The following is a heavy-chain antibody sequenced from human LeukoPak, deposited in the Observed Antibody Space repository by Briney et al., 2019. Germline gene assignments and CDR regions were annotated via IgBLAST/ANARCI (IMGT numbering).Heavy chain of an antibody. CDR3: TRDPLDGDSNYDYYYMDV. D-gene: IGHD3-10*01. CDR2: IKQDGSDK. J-gene: IGHJ6*03. V-gene: IGHV3-7*03. CDR1: GFTFSSYW. Sequence: PGGSLRLSCAASGFTFSSYWMSWVRQAPGKGLEWVANIKQDGSDKRYVDSVKGRFTISRDNAKNSLYLQMNSLKTEDTAVYYCTRDPLDGDSNYDYYYMDVWGKGTTVTVSS.